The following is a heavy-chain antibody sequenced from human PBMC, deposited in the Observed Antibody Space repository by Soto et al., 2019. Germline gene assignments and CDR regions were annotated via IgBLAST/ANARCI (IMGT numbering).Heavy chain of an antibody. Sequence: GGSLRLSCAASGFTFSSYGMHWVRQAPGKGLEWVAVIWYDGSNKYYADSVKGRFTISRDNSKNTLYLQMNSLRAEDTAVYYCARDGPPYCTNGVCYIEVWYYFDYWGQGTLVTVSS. CDR3: ARDGPPYCTNGVCYIEVWYYFDY. CDR2: IWYDGSNK. J-gene: IGHJ4*02. D-gene: IGHD2-8*01. V-gene: IGHV3-33*01. CDR1: GFTFSSYG.